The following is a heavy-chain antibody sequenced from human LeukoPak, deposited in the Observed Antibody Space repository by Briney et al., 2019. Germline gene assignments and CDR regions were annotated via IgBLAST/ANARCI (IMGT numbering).Heavy chain of an antibody. J-gene: IGHJ4*02. CDR1: GYTFSSYG. CDR2: ISTYNGNT. CDR3: ARSYDFWSGYFDY. D-gene: IGHD3-3*01. Sequence: ASVKVSCKASGYTFSSYGISWVRQAPGQGLEWLGWISTYNGNTKYTQKLQGRVTMTTDTSTTTAYMELRSLRSDDTAVYYCARSYDFWSGYFDYWGQGTLVTASS. V-gene: IGHV1-18*01.